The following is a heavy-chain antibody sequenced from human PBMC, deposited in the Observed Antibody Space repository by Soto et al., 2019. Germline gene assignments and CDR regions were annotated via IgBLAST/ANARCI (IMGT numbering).Heavy chain of an antibody. D-gene: IGHD3-10*01. CDR1: EFTFSNFA. Sequence: GGSLRLSCAASEFTFSNFAMHWFRQAPCKGLEWVAVISYDGDDKKFADSVKGRFTISRDNSKNTLFLQMNSLRPEDTAVYFCAKDSGRGSADYYFDYWGRGTLVTVSS. J-gene: IGHJ4*02. CDR2: ISYDGDDK. V-gene: IGHV3-30*18. CDR3: AKDSGRGSADYYFDY.